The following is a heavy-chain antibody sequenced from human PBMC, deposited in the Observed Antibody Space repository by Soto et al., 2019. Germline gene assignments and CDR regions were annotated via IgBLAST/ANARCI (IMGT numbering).Heavy chain of an antibody. CDR1: GGSISSGGYS. CDR3: ARGGPAGGAFDI. CDR2: IYHSGST. Sequence: QLQLQESGSGLVKPSQTLSLTCAVSGGSISSGGYSWSWIRQPPGKGLEWIGYIYHSGSTYYNPSLKRRVTISVGRSKNQFALKLSSVTAPETAVYYCARGGPAGGAFDIWGQGTMVTVSS. D-gene: IGHD6-13*01. J-gene: IGHJ3*02. V-gene: IGHV4-30-2*01.